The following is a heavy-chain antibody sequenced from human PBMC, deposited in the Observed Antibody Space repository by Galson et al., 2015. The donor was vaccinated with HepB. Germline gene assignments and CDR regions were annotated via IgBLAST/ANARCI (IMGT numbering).Heavy chain of an antibody. D-gene: IGHD1-26*01. V-gene: IGHV3-30*18. J-gene: IGHJ3*02. CDR1: GFTFSSYG. CDR3: AKPLGGLGSYSGSLDAFDI. CDR2: ISYDGSNK. Sequence: SLRLSCAASGFTFSSYGMHWVRQAPGKGLEWVAVISYDGSNKYYADSVKGRFTISRDNSKNTLYLQMNSLRAEDTAVYYCAKPLGGLGSYSGSLDAFDIWGQGTMVTVSS.